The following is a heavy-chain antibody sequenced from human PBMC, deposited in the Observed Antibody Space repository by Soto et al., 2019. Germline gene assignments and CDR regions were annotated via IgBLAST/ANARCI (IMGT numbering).Heavy chain of an antibody. CDR3: ARVGGGSLWFGDLNYHYMDV. V-gene: IGHV4-59*08. D-gene: IGHD3-10*01. Sequence: PSQPLSLICTVAGGSISSYYWSWIRQPPGKGLEWIGYIYYSGSTNYNPSLKSRVTISVDTSKNQFSLKLSSVTAADTAVYYCARVGGGSLWFGDLNYHYMDVWGKGTTVTVSS. CDR2: IYYSGST. J-gene: IGHJ6*03. CDR1: GGSISSYY.